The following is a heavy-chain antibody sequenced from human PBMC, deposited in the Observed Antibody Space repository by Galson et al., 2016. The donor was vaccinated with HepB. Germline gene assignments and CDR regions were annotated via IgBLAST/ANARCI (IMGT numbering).Heavy chain of an antibody. CDR1: GGSITSDY. D-gene: IGHD3-3*01. CDR3: ATHHDFEWGGFFDY. J-gene: IGHJ4*02. V-gene: IGHV4-59*03. Sequence: ETLSLTCSVSGGSITSDYWSWVRRPPGKGLEWIGYIYYSGSTDYNPSLKSRITMTEDTSTDIAYTELSGLKSEDSAIYYCATHHDFEWGGFFDYWGQGTLVSVAS. CDR2: IYYSGST.